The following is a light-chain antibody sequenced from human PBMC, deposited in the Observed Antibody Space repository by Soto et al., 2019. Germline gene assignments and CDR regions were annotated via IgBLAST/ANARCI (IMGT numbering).Light chain of an antibody. CDR1: SSNIGAGYD. CDR3: QSYDSSLSAYV. V-gene: IGLV1-40*01. J-gene: IGLJ1*01. Sequence: QSVLAQPPSVSRAPGQRVTISCTGSSSNIGAGYDVHWYQQLPGTAPKLLIYGNSNRPSGVPDRFSGSKSGTSASLAITGLQAEDEADYYCQSYDSSLSAYVFGTGTKVTXL. CDR2: GNS.